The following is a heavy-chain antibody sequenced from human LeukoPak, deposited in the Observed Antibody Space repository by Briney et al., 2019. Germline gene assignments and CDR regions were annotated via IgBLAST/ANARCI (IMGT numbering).Heavy chain of an antibody. CDR3: ARGFSYCDQ. CDR1: GYTFTDYY. V-gene: IGHV1-2*02. J-gene: IGHJ4*02. Sequence: ASAKVSCKPSGYTFTDYYIHWVRQAPGQGLEWMGWINPNSGGTNYAQKFQGRVTMTRDTSIRTAYMELSSLISDDTALYYCARGFSYCDQWGQGTLVTVSS. CDR2: INPNSGGT.